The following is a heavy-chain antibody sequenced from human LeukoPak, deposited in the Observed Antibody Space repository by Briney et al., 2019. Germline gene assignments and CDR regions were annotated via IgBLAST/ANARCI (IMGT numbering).Heavy chain of an antibody. CDR3: ARRPLASLRASRIAAAGLNWFDP. CDR1: GGSISSSSYY. CDR2: IYYSGST. D-gene: IGHD6-13*01. V-gene: IGHV4-39*07. Sequence: SETLSLTCTVSGGSISSSSYYWGWIRQPPGKGLEWIGSIYYSGSTYYNPSLKSRVTISVDTSKNQFSLKLSSVTAADTAVYYCARRPLASLRASRIAAAGLNWFDPWGQGTLVTVSS. J-gene: IGHJ5*02.